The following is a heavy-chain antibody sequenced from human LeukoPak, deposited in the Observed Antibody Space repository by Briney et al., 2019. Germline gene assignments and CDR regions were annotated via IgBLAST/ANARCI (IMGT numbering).Heavy chain of an antibody. J-gene: IGHJ4*02. CDR2: ISGSGGST. Sequence: GGSLRLSCAASGFTFSSYAMSWVRQAPGKGLEWVSAISGSGGSTYYADSVKGRFTISRDNSKNTLYLQMNSLRAEDTAIYYCAKDYRYCSSTSCSIHHFDYWGQGTLVTVSS. D-gene: IGHD2-2*01. CDR3: AKDYRYCSSTSCSIHHFDY. V-gene: IGHV3-23*01. CDR1: GFTFSSYA.